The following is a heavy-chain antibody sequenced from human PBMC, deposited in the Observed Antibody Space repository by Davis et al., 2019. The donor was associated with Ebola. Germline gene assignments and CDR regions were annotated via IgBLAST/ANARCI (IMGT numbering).Heavy chain of an antibody. Sequence: AASVKVSCKASGYTFTGYYMHWVRQAPGQGLEWMGWINPNSGGTKYAQRFQDWVTMTRDTSITTAYVELSGLTSDDTAIYYCARALSATYDYYVDVWGKGTAVTVSS. D-gene: IGHD2-8*01. CDR1: GYTFTGYY. J-gene: IGHJ6*03. CDR2: INPNSGGT. V-gene: IGHV1-2*04. CDR3: ARALSATYDYYVDV.